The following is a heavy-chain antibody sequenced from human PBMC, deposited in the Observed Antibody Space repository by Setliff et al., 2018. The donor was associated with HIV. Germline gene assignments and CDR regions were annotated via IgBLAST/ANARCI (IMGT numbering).Heavy chain of an antibody. Sequence: WASVKVSCKASGYTFTSYGISWVRQAPGQGLEWMGWISAYNGNTNYAQKLQGRVTMTTDTSTSTAYMELRSLRSDDTAVYYCAREIGVYDSSGYYYVPDAFDIWGQGAMVTVSS. V-gene: IGHV1-18*01. CDR2: ISAYNGNT. CDR3: AREIGVYDSSGYYYVPDAFDI. CDR1: GYTFTSYG. J-gene: IGHJ3*02. D-gene: IGHD3-22*01.